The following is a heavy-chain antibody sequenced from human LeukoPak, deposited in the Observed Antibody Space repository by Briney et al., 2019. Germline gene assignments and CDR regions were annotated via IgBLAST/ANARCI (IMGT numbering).Heavy chain of an antibody. CDR2: IYYSGST. D-gene: IGHD6-13*01. CDR3: ARAELGQFAFDI. J-gene: IGHJ3*02. Sequence: SETLSLTCTVSGGSISSYYWSWIRQPPGKGLEWIGYIYYSGSTNYNPSLKSRVTISVDTSKNQFSLKLSSVTAADTAVYYCARAELGQFAFDIWGQGTMVTVSS. V-gene: IGHV4-59*01. CDR1: GGSISSYY.